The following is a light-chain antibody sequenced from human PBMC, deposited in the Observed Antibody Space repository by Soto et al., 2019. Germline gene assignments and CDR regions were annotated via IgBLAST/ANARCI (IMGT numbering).Light chain of an antibody. CDR1: SSDVGGYNY. CDR3: SSYTSSSTRV. J-gene: IGLJ2*01. CDR2: DVS. Sequence: QSALTQPASVSGSPGQSITISCTGTSSDVGGYNYVSWYQQHPGKAPKLMIYDVSNRPSGVSNRFSGSKSGNTASLTISWLQAEDEADYYCSSYTSSSTRVFGGGNKLTVL. V-gene: IGLV2-14*01.